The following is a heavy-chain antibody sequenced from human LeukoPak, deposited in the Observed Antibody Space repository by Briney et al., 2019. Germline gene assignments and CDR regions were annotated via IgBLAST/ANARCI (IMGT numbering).Heavy chain of an antibody. J-gene: IGHJ4*02. V-gene: IGHV3-21*04. Sequence: GGSLRLSCAASGFTFSSYSMNWVRQAPGKGLEWVSSISSSSSYIYYADSVKGRFTISRDNAKNSLYLQMNSLRAEDTAVYYCARDLGIVVVVAATPGVDYWGQGTLVTVSS. CDR3: ARDLGIVVVVAATPGVDY. D-gene: IGHD2-15*01. CDR2: ISSSSSYI. CDR1: GFTFSSYS.